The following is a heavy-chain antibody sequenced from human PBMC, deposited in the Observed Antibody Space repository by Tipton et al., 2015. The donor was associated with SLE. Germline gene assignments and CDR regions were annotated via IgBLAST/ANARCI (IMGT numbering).Heavy chain of an antibody. CDR1: GGSFSSHY. Sequence: TLSLTCTVSGGSFSSHYWNWIRQPPGKGLEWIGYIYYSAATNYNPSLKSRVTISIDATKNQFSLNLNSVTAADTAVYYCARGQRYRPFDIWGQGTMVTVSS. CDR3: ARGQRYRPFDI. V-gene: IGHV4-59*11. D-gene: IGHD2-15*01. J-gene: IGHJ3*02. CDR2: IYYSAAT.